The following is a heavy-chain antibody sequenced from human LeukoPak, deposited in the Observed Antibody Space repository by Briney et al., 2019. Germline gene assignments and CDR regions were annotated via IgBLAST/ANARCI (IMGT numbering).Heavy chain of an antibody. CDR3: TTDYNDYYDSSDYYGYFMY. J-gene: IGHJ4*02. CDR2: IYYSGST. CDR1: GGSISSYY. Sequence: SETLPLTCTVSGGSISSYYWSWIRQPPGKGLEWIGYIYYSGSTNYNPSLKSRVTISVDTSKNQFSLKLSSVTAADTAVYYCTTDYNDYYDSSDYYGYFMYWGQGTLVTVSS. D-gene: IGHD3-22*01. V-gene: IGHV4-59*01.